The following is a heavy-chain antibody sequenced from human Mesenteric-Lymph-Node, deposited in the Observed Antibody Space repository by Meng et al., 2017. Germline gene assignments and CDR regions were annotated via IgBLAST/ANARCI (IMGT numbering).Heavy chain of an antibody. CDR1: GGSISSGDYY. V-gene: IGHV4-30-4*01. CDR3: ARGQRSYSGSYPEWFDP. CDR2: IYYSGST. J-gene: IGHJ5*02. D-gene: IGHD1-26*01. Sequence: QVPRQGARPGLVKPSHTLSLTCTVLGGSISSGDYYWSWIRQPPGKGLEWIGCIYYSGSTYYNPSLKGRVTISVDTSKNQFSLNLSSVTAADTAVYYCARGQRSYSGSYPEWFDPWGQGTLVTVSS.